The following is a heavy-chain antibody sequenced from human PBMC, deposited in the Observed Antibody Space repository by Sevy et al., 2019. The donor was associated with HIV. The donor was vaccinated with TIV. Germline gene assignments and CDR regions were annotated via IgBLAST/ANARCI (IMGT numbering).Heavy chain of an antibody. CDR3: AKTFAIFGVLMSPDFDP. CDR1: GFTFSKYG. V-gene: IGHV3-33*06. Sequence: GGSLRLSCAASGFTFSKYGMHWVRQAPGKGLEWVAVIWYDGSYEYYADSVKGRFTISRDNTKSTLYLQMNSLRAEDTAVYYCAKTFAIFGVLMSPDFDPWGQGTLVTVSS. J-gene: IGHJ5*02. D-gene: IGHD3-3*01. CDR2: IWYDGSYE.